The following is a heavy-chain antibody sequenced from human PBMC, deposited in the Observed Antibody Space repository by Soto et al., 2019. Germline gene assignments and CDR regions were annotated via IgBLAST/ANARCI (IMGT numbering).Heavy chain of an antibody. CDR3: AKDIRYSSGWSLGLAFDI. Sequence: HPGGSLRLSCAASGFTFSSYGMHWVRQAPGKGLEWVAVISYDGSNKYCADSVKGRFTISRDNSKNTLYLQMNGLRAEDTAVYYCAKDIRYSSGWSLGLAFDIWGQGTMVTVSS. D-gene: IGHD6-19*01. V-gene: IGHV3-30*18. CDR1: GFTFSSYG. CDR2: ISYDGSNK. J-gene: IGHJ3*02.